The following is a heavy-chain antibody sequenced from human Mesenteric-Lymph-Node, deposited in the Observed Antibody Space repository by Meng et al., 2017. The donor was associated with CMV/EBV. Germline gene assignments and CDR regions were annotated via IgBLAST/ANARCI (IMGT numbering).Heavy chain of an antibody. D-gene: IGHD3-3*01. J-gene: IGHJ4*02. CDR3: ARNNEWTFEY. V-gene: IGHV3-7*01. Sequence: LSCAASGFTVKGNDMTGVSQVSGKGLEWVANLNRDGSAQFYVDSLKGRFTVSRDNTKNSLFLEMNSLRVEDTAVYYCARNNEWTFEYWGQGALVTVSS. CDR2: LNRDGSAQ. CDR1: GFTVKGND.